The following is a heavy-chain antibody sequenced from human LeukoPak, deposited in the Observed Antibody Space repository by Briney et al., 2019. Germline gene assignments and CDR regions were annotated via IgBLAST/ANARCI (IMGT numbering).Heavy chain of an antibody. CDR3: ARDHTGETFLDAFDI. J-gene: IGHJ3*02. V-gene: IGHV1-18*01. D-gene: IGHD1-1*01. Sequence: ASVKVSCKASGYSFTVHGISWVRQAPGQGLEWMRWISPYNGQTKLTQKFQGRLIMDTETSTTTVYMELTSLKSDDTAVYYCARDHTGETFLDAFDIWGQGTLVAVSS. CDR2: ISPYNGQT. CDR1: GYSFTVHG.